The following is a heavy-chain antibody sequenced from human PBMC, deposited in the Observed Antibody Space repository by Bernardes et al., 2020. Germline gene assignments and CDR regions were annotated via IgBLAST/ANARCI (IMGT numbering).Heavy chain of an antibody. CDR2: STGSGGST. Sequence: GGSLRVSCAASGFTFSSYAMSWVRQAPGKGLEWLSISTGSGGSTYYADSVKGRFTISRDNSKNTLYLQMNSLRAEDTALYYCAKDGLGGTYYFDYWGQGTLVTVSS. CDR3: AKDGLGGTYYFDY. D-gene: IGHD7-27*01. J-gene: IGHJ4*02. V-gene: IGHV3-23*01. CDR1: GFTFSSYA.